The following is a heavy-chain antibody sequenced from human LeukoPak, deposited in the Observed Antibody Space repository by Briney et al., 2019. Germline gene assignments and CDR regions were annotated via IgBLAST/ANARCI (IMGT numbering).Heavy chain of an antibody. Sequence: PSQTLSLTCTVSGGSISSGSYSWTWIRQPAGKGLEYIGRIYTSGRTNYNPSLKSRVTISVDTSKNQFSLKLSSVTAADTAVYYCAGHIQLAFRVSRLGWFDPWGQGTLVTVSS. D-gene: IGHD5-18*01. CDR2: IYTSGRT. CDR3: AGHIQLAFRVSRLGWFDP. CDR1: GGSISSGSYS. J-gene: IGHJ5*02. V-gene: IGHV4-61*02.